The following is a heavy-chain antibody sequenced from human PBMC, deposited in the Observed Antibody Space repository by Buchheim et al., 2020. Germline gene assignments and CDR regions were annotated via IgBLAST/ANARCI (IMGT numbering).Heavy chain of an antibody. D-gene: IGHD3-22*01. CDR3: AKGDYYDSSCLDY. Sequence: VQLLESGGGLVQPGGSLRLSCAASGFTFSSYGMHWVRQAPGKGLEWVAVISYDGSNKYYADSVKGRFTISRDNSKNTLYLQMNSLRAEDTAVYYCAKGDYYDSSCLDYWGQGTL. CDR1: GFTFSSYG. V-gene: IGHV3-30*18. J-gene: IGHJ4*02. CDR2: ISYDGSNK.